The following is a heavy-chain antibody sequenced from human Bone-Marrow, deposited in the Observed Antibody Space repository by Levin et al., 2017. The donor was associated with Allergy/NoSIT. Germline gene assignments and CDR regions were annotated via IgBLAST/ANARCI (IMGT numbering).Heavy chain of an antibody. Sequence: LSLTCTVSGVSISSRSYYWGWIRQPPFPFFSFLFPFSSPFLPSSPPSVRSRVTISADTSKNQFSLNLISVTAADTAVYFCARGRLGITDYWYFDLWGRGTLVTVSS. CDR2: FSSPFLP. D-gene: IGHD1-14*01. J-gene: IGHJ2*01. CDR1: GVSISSRSYY. V-gene: IGHV4-39*01. CDR3: ARGRLGITDYWYFDL.